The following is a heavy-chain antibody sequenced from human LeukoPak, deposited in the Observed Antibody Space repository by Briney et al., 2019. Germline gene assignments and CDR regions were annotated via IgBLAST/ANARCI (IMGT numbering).Heavy chain of an antibody. CDR2: ISSSSSYI. V-gene: IGHV3-21*01. Sequence: GGSLRLSCAASGFTFSSYSMNWARQAPGKGLEWVSSISSSSSYIYYADSVKGRFTISRDNAKSSLYLQMNSLRAEDTAVYYCARDADYYGSFDYWGQGTLVTVSS. J-gene: IGHJ4*02. D-gene: IGHD3-10*01. CDR3: ARDADYYGSFDY. CDR1: GFTFSSYS.